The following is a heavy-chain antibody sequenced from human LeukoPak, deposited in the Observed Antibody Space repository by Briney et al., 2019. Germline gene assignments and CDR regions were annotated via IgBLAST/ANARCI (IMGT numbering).Heavy chain of an antibody. CDR1: GGTFSSYA. CDR2: IIPIFGTA. J-gene: IGHJ4*02. V-gene: IGHV1-69*05. CDR3: ARDTYYYDSSGYSSSYFDY. D-gene: IGHD3-22*01. Sequence: SVKVSCKASGGTFSSYAISWVRQAPGQGLEWMGGIIPIFGTANYAQKFQGRVTITTDESTSTAYMELSSLRSEDTAVYYCARDTYYYDSSGYSSSYFDYWGQGALVTVSS.